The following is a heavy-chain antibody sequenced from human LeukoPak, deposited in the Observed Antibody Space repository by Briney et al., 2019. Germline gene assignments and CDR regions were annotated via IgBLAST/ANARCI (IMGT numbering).Heavy chain of an antibody. CDR3: VTDGGGTPPYDC. Sequence: PGGSLRLSCAASGFTLSDYWMNWVRQAPGKGPVWVSHISPDGRNIAYADSVKGRFTISRDSAKNTLYLQMNSLRVGDTAVYYCVTDGGGTPPYDCWGQGTLVTVSS. CDR2: ISPDGRNI. D-gene: IGHD1-7*01. J-gene: IGHJ4*02. V-gene: IGHV3-74*01. CDR1: GFTLSDYW.